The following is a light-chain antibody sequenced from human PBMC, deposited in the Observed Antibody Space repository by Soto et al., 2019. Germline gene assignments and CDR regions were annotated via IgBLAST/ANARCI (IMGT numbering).Light chain of an antibody. V-gene: IGKV3-20*01. CDR3: QQYDSSPGT. CDR2: GVA. CDR1: QSVSRDY. Sequence: EIVLTQSPGILYLSPGERATLSCRASQSVSRDYFAWYQQKPGKAPRLLIYGVAYRATGIPDRFTGGGSGTEFTLTITGLQPDDFAVYYCQQYDSSPGTFGQGTKLE. J-gene: IGKJ2*01.